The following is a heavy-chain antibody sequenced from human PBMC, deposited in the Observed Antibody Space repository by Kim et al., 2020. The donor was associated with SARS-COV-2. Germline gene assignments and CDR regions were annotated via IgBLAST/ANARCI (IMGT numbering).Heavy chain of an antibody. J-gene: IGHJ6*02. CDR3: AKEGDDILTGEMDV. Sequence: GGSLRLSCAASGFTFSSYGMHWVRQAPGKGLEWVAVISYDGSNKYYADSVKGRFTISRDNSKNTLYLQMNSLRAEDTAVYYCAKEGDDILTGEMDVWGQGNTVTVSS. V-gene: IGHV3-30*18. D-gene: IGHD3-9*01. CDR2: ISYDGSNK. CDR1: GFTFSSYG.